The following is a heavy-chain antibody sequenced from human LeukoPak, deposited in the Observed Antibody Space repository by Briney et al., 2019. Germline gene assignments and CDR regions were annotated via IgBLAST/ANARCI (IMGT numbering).Heavy chain of an antibody. CDR3: ARDRYDFWSGYYYFDY. J-gene: IGHJ4*02. D-gene: IGHD3-3*01. CDR1: GGSFSGYY. CDR2: ISHSGST. V-gene: IGHV4-34*01. Sequence: SETLSLTCAVYGGSFSGYYWSWIRQPPGKGLEWIGEISHSGSTNYNPSLKSRVTISVDTSKNQFSLKLSSVTAADTAVYYCARDRYDFWSGYYYFDYWGQGTLVTVSS.